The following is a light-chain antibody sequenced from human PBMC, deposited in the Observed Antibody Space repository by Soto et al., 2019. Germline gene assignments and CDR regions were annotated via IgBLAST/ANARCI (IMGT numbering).Light chain of an antibody. Sequence: DILLTQSPSTVSISTRYSRSSQSGGSSFAGYQQQNGQAPRLLIYGDASRATGITARFISSGAGTEVTLPTISSLEPEDFAVYYWQQRSNWPPTFGQGTRLEIK. CDR2: GDA. CDR1: QSGGSS. J-gene: IGKJ5*01. CDR3: QQRSNWPPT. V-gene: IGKV3-11*01.